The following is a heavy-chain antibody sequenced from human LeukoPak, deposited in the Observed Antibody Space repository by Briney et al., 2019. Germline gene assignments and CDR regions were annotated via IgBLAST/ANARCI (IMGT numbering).Heavy chain of an antibody. Sequence: GGSLRLSCAASGFTFSSYSMNWVRQAPGKGLAWVSSISSSSSYVNYADSVRGRFTISRDNAKNSLYLQMNSLRAEDTAVYYCARGVKAAAAPYYMDVWGKGTTVTVSS. V-gene: IGHV3-21*01. CDR3: ARGVKAAAAPYYMDV. CDR2: ISSSSSYV. D-gene: IGHD6-13*01. CDR1: GFTFSSYS. J-gene: IGHJ6*03.